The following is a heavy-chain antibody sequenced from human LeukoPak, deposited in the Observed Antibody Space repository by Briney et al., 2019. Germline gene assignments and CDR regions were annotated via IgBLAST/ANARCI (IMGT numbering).Heavy chain of an antibody. D-gene: IGHD6-19*01. J-gene: IGHJ3*02. Sequence: GGSLRLSCAASGFTFDDYAMHWVRQAPGKGLEWASGISWNSGSIGYADSVKGRFTISRDNAKNSLYLQMNSLRAEDTALYYCAQLAVAGLDAFDIWGQGTMVTVSS. CDR3: AQLAVAGLDAFDI. V-gene: IGHV3-9*01. CDR1: GFTFDDYA. CDR2: ISWNSGSI.